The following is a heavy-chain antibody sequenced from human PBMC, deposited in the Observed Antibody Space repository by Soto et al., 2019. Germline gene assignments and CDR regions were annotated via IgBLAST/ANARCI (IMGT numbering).Heavy chain of an antibody. Sequence: ASVKVSCKASGYTFTGYYMDWVRQAPGQGLEWIGWVNANSCGTKYARKFEGRVTGTRDTSISTAYMELSRLRSDDTAVYYCARQQLAEGFCSGGSCYGPSWGQVTLATVSS. D-gene: IGHD2-15*01. CDR1: GYTFTGYY. CDR3: ARQQLAEGFCSGGSCYGPS. CDR2: VNANSCGT. J-gene: IGHJ5*02. V-gene: IGHV1-2*02.